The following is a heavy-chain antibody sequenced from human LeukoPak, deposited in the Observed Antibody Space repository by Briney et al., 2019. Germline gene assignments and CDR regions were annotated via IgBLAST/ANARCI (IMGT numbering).Heavy chain of an antibody. Sequence: SETLSLTCAVYGGSFSGSYWTWIRQPPGKGLEWIGEIKHSGSTNYNPSLKGRVTISLDTSKNQFSLRLSSVTAADTAVYYCARVMTTVTTFKTYSYGMDVWGQGTTVTVSS. J-gene: IGHJ6*02. CDR1: GGSFSGSY. V-gene: IGHV4-34*01. CDR2: IKHSGST. CDR3: ARVMTTVTTFKTYSYGMDV. D-gene: IGHD4-17*01.